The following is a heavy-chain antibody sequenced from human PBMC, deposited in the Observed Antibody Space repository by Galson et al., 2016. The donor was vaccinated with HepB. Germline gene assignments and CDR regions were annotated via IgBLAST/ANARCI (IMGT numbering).Heavy chain of an antibody. D-gene: IGHD7-27*01. Sequence: SLRLSCAASGFTFNDYVMHWVRQLPGKGLEWVSGVNWNSATSAYADSVRGRFTISRDNAENSLYLQMNSLRAEDTALYYCAKGQTNWATFDSWGQGTLVTVSS. CDR3: AKGQTNWATFDS. CDR1: GFTFNDYV. CDR2: VNWNSATS. J-gene: IGHJ4*02. V-gene: IGHV3-9*01.